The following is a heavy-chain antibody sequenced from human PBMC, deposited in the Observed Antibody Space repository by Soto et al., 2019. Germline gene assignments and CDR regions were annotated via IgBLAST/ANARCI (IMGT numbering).Heavy chain of an antibody. V-gene: IGHV4-34*01. CDR3: ARGGEWELRPYFDY. Sequence: SETLSLTCAVYGGSFSGYYWSWIRQPPGKGLEWIGEINHSGRTNYNPSLKSRVTISVDTSKNQFSLKLSSVTAADTAVYYCARGGEWELRPYFDYGGQGTLVTVSS. CDR2: INHSGRT. D-gene: IGHD1-26*01. J-gene: IGHJ4*02. CDR1: GGSFSGYY.